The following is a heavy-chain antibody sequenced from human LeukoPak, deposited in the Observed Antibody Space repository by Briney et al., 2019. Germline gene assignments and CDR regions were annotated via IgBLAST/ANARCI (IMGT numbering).Heavy chain of an antibody. V-gene: IGHV4-39*07. D-gene: IGHD2-2*01. CDR3: ARVPVPAALEYFQH. J-gene: IGHJ1*01. Sequence: SETLSLTCTVSGGSISSSSYYWGWIRQPPGKGLEWIGGIYYSGSTYYNPSLKSRVTISVDTSKNQFSLKLSSVTAADTAVYYCARVPVPAALEYFQHWGQGTLVTVSS. CDR2: IYYSGST. CDR1: GGSISSSSYY.